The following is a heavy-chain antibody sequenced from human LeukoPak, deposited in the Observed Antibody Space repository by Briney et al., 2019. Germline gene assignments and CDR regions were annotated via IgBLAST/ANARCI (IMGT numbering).Heavy chain of an antibody. J-gene: IGHJ4*02. V-gene: IGHV4-38-2*01. Sequence: SETLSLTCAVSGYSISSGYYWGWIRRPPGKGLEWIGSIYHSGSTYYNPSLKSRVTISVDTSKNQFSLKLSSVTAADTAVYYCARHITFGGVIVLFDYWGQGTLVTVSS. CDR1: GYSISSGYY. CDR3: ARHITFGGVIVLFDY. CDR2: IYHSGST. D-gene: IGHD3-16*02.